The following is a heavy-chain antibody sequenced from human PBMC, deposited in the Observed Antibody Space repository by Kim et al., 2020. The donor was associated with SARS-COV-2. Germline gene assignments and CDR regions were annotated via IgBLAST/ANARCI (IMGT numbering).Heavy chain of an antibody. CDR3: ARKSQVGPIDY. J-gene: IGHJ4*02. V-gene: IGHV7-4-1*02. CDR2: INTNTGKP. CDR1: GYTFTTGS. D-gene: IGHD3-3*01. Sequence: ASVKVSCKTFGYTFTTGSMTWVRQAPGQGLEWMGWINTNTGKPMYAQGFTGRFILSLDTSLTTTYLEISSLKAEDTAVYYCARKSQVGPIDYWGQGTLVTVSS.